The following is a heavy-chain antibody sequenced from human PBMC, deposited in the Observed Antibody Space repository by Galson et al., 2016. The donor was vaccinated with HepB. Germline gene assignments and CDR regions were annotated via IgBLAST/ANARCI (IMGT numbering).Heavy chain of an antibody. CDR3: AILYYDAYYFDH. CDR2: ISSSGSTI. J-gene: IGHJ4*02. D-gene: IGHD3-3*01. CDR1: GFSFSDYP. Sequence: SLRLSCAASGFSFSDYPINWVRQAPGKGLEWVSYISSSGSTIYYADSVKGRSTISRDNAKNSLYLHMSSLRDEDTAVYYCAILYYDAYYFDHWGQGTLVTVSS. V-gene: IGHV3-48*02.